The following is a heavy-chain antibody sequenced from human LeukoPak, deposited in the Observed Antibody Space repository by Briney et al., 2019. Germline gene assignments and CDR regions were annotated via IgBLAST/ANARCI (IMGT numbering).Heavy chain of an antibody. CDR2: ISSSSSYI. V-gene: IGHV3-21*01. CDR3: ARDRLAYSGSYYHPDDAFDI. J-gene: IGHJ3*02. CDR1: GFTFSSYS. D-gene: IGHD1-26*01. Sequence: PGGSLRLSCAASGFTFSSYSMNWVRQAPGKGLEWVSSISSSSSYIYYADSVKGRFTISRDNAKNSLYLQMNSLRAEDTAVYYCARDRLAYSGSYYHPDDAFDIWGQGTMVTVSS.